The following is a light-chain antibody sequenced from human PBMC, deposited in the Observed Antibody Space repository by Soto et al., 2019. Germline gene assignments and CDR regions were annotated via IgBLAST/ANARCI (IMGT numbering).Light chain of an antibody. CDR3: QQYYTWPLT. V-gene: IGKV3-15*01. CDR2: GAS. Sequence: EVVLTQSPATLSVSPGERATLSCRASQSVSSRLAWYQQKPGQAPRLLIYGASSRATGIPVRFSGSGSGTEFTLTISSLQSEDFAVYYCQQYYTWPLTFGQGTRLEIK. CDR1: QSVSSR. J-gene: IGKJ5*01.